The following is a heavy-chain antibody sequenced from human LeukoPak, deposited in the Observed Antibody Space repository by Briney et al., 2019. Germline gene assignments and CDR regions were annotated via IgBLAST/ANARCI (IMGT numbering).Heavy chain of an antibody. CDR2: INHSGST. V-gene: IGHV4-34*01. D-gene: IGHD3-16*02. Sequence: SETLSLTCAVYGGSFSGYYWSWIRQPPGKGLKWIGEINHSGSTNYNPSLKSRVTISVDTSKNQSSLKLSSVTAADTAVYYCARGPQGDYVWGSYRRSFDYWGQGTLVTVSS. CDR1: GGSFSGYY. J-gene: IGHJ4*02. CDR3: ARGPQGDYVWGSYRRSFDY.